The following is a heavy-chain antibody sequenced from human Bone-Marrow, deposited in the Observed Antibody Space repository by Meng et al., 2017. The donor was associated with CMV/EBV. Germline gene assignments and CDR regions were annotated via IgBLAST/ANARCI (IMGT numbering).Heavy chain of an antibody. J-gene: IGHJ4*02. D-gene: IGHD6-13*01. CDR2: IIPIFGTA. Sequence: SVKVSCKASGGTFSSYAISWVRQAPGQGLEWMGGIIPIFGTANYAQKFQGRVTITTDESTSTAYMELSSLRSEDTAVYYCARGVLGAAAVPIDYWGQGTLVTVSS. V-gene: IGHV1-69*05. CDR1: GGTFSSYA. CDR3: ARGVLGAAAVPIDY.